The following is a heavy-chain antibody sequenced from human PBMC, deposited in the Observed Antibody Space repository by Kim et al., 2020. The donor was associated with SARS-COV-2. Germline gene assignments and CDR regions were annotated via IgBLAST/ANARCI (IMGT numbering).Heavy chain of an antibody. CDR3: ARAAGPPSMVRGVYPYYFDY. Sequence: GGSLRLSCAASGFTFSDYYMSWIRQAPGKGLEWVSYISSSGSTIYYADSVKGRFTISRDNAKNSLYLQMNSLRAEDTAVYYCARAAGPPSMVRGVYPYYFDYWGQGTLFTVSS. J-gene: IGHJ4*02. CDR1: GFTFSDYY. D-gene: IGHD3-10*01. V-gene: IGHV3-11*01. CDR2: ISSSGSTI.